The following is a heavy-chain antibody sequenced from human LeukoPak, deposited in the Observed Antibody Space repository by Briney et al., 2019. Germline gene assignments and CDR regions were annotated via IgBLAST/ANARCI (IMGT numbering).Heavy chain of an antibody. CDR3: ALGGYCSSTSCEGY. CDR2: FVPSDSYT. J-gene: IGHJ4*02. Sequence: GGAPKISRKGSGYRLTSYWISRVRQMPGKGVEWMGRFVPSDSYTNYIPSFHGHVTISADKSISTAYLQWSSLKASDTAMYYCALGGYCSSTSCEGYWGQGTLVTVSS. CDR1: GYRLTSYW. D-gene: IGHD2-2*01. V-gene: IGHV5-10-1*01.